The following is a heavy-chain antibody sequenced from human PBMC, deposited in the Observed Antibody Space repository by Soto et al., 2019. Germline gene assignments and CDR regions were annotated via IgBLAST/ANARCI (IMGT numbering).Heavy chain of an antibody. CDR1: GGSISSGDYY. CDR3: ASSSITMLGSAWFEP. J-gene: IGHJ5*02. V-gene: IGHV4-30-4*01. D-gene: IGHD3-22*01. CDR2: IYYSGST. Sequence: SETLSRTGTVSGGSISSGDYYWSWIRQPPGKGLDLIGYIYYSGSTYYNPSLKSRGTISVDTSKNQFSLNLSSVTAADTALYYCASSSITMLGSAWFEPWGQGTLVTVSS.